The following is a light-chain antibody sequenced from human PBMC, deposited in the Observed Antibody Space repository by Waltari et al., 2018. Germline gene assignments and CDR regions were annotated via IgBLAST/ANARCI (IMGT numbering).Light chain of an antibody. CDR2: AAS. Sequence: TFRASQANTPFLAWFQLKPGKAPNSLIYAASTLRTGVSSNFSGSVSGTDFTLTIRSLQPGDCATYYCQQYSTFPPTFGGGTRVKI. V-gene: IGKV1-16*02. CDR3: QQYSTFPPT. CDR1: QANTPF. J-gene: IGKJ4*01.